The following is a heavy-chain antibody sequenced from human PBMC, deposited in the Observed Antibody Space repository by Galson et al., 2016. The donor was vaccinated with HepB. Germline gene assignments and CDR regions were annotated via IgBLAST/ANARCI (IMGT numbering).Heavy chain of an antibody. V-gene: IGHV1-69*04. CDR3: ARDETFGPEYYYGMDV. J-gene: IGHJ6*02. CDR2: VIPILGVT. CDR1: GGTFSTYG. Sequence: SVKVSCKASGGTFSTYGISWVRQAPGQGLEWMGRVIPILGVTTYAQKFQGRVTITADTSTSTGYMELSRWRFDDTAVFYCARDETFGPEYYYGMDVWGQGTTVTVSS. D-gene: IGHD2/OR15-2a*01.